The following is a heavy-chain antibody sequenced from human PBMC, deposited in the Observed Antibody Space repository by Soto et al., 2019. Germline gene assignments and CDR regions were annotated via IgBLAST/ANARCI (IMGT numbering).Heavy chain of an antibody. V-gene: IGHV3-23*01. D-gene: IGHD5-18*01. CDR3: AKSAKSGYSYGSYFDY. J-gene: IGHJ4*02. CDR2: ISGSGGST. Sequence: GGSLRLSCAASGFTFSSYAMSWVCQAPGKGLEWVSAISGSGGSTYYADSVKGRFTISRDNSKNTLYLQMNSLRAEDTAVYYCAKSAKSGYSYGSYFDYWGQGTLVTVSS. CDR1: GFTFSSYA.